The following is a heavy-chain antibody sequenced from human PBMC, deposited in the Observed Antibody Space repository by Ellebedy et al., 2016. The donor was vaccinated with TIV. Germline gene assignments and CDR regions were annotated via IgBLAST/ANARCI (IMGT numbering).Heavy chain of an antibody. D-gene: IGHD2-2*01. V-gene: IGHV3-74*01. Sequence: GGSLRPSXAASGSTFSSHWMPWVRQAPGKGLVWVSRINNGGSSTSYADSVKGRFTISRDNAKNTLYLQMNSLRAEDTAVYYCATDIVVVPAGYYYYGMDVWGQGTTVTVSS. J-gene: IGHJ6*01. CDR2: INNGGSST. CDR3: ATDIVVVPAGYYYYGMDV. CDR1: GSTFSSHW.